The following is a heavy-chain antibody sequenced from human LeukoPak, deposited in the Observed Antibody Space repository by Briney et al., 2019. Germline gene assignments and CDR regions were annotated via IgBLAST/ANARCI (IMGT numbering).Heavy chain of an antibody. J-gene: IGHJ3*02. Sequence: SETLSLTCAVYGGSFSGYYWNWIRQPPGKGLEWIGEINPSGNSNSNPSLKSRVTMSADTSKSQFSLRMSAVTAADTAVYYCARPKAGYSSTDAFDIWGQGTMITVSS. CDR3: ARPKAGYSSTDAFDI. CDR1: GGSFSGYY. CDR2: INPSGNS. V-gene: IGHV4-34*01. D-gene: IGHD6-19*01.